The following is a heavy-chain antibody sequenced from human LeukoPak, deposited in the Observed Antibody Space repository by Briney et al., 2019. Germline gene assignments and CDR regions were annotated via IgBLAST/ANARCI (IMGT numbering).Heavy chain of an antibody. J-gene: IGHJ3*02. Sequence: SQTLSLTCTGSGGSISSGGYYWSWIRQHPGKGLEWIGYIYYSGSTYYNPSLKSRVTISVDTSKNQFSLKLSSVTAADTAVYYCARDRIGNDFWSGLTPGAFDIWGQGTMVTVSS. D-gene: IGHD3-3*01. CDR3: ARDRIGNDFWSGLTPGAFDI. CDR1: GGSISSGGYY. CDR2: IYYSGST. V-gene: IGHV4-31*03.